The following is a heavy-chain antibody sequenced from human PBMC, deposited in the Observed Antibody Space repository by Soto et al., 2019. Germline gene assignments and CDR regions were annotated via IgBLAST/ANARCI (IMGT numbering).Heavy chain of an antibody. D-gene: IGHD6-19*01. Sequence: GSVKVSCKASGYTFTRFGISWVRPAPGQGVEWMGWIRTFNGATNYAQKFKDRITMTTDTPMSTAYMELRSLRSDDTAVYYCARLYRSVWLRSSSDYWGQGTLVTVSS. CDR2: IRTFNGAT. CDR1: GYTFTRFG. J-gene: IGHJ4*02. V-gene: IGHV1-18*01. CDR3: ARLYRSVWLRSSSDY.